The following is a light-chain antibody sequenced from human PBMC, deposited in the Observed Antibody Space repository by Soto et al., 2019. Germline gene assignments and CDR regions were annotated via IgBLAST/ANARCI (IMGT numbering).Light chain of an antibody. CDR3: SVWDDSLNGYV. V-gene: IGLV1-44*01. CDR1: SSNIGSYA. J-gene: IGLJ1*01. CDR2: TNN. Sequence: QPVLTQPPSASGTPGQRVTISCSGSSSNIGSYAVNWYQQLPGTAPKLLIYTNNQRPSEVPDRFSGSKSGTSASLAISGLQSEDEADYYCSVWDDSLNGYVFGTGTKVTVL.